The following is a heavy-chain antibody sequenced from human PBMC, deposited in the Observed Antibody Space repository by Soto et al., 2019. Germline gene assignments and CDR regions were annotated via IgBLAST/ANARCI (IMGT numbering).Heavy chain of an antibody. V-gene: IGHV4-31*03. CDR3: ARDYGGYNRARWFDP. D-gene: IGHD4-17*01. CDR1: GGSISSGGYY. J-gene: IGHJ5*02. Sequence: QVQLQESGPGLVKPSQTLSLTCTVSGGSISSGGYYWSWIRQHPGKGQEWIGYIYYSGSTYYNPSLKSRVTISVDTSKNQFSLKLSSVTAADTAVYYCARDYGGYNRARWFDPWGQGTLVTVSS. CDR2: IYYSGST.